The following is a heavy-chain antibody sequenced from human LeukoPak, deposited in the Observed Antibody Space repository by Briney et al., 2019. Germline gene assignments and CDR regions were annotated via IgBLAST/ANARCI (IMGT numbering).Heavy chain of an antibody. CDR2: INHSGST. CDR1: GGSISTYY. V-gene: IGHV4-34*01. Sequence: PSETLSLTCTVSGGSISTYYWSWIRQPPGKGLEWIGEINHSGSTNYNPSLKSRVTISVDTSKNQFSLKLSSVTAADTAVYYCARLVPDPRQWIQLWPKRGWFDPWGQGTLVTVSS. D-gene: IGHD5-18*01. CDR3: ARLVPDPRQWIQLWPKRGWFDP. J-gene: IGHJ5*02.